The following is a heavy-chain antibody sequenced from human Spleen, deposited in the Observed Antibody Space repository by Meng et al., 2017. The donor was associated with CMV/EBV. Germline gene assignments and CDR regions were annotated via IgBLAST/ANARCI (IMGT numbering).Heavy chain of an antibody. D-gene: IGHD5-12*01. CDR2: IRGGGDSP. Sequence: GESLKISCAASGFTFHRYDMAWVRQAPRKGLEWVAAIRGGGDSPHYVDSVKGRFIISRDNSKNTLYLQMNSLRAEDTATYYCARRNQYSSSPVDALDYWGQGTLVTVSS. CDR3: ARRNQYSSSPVDALDY. J-gene: IGHJ4*02. CDR1: GFTFHRYD. V-gene: IGHV3-23*01.